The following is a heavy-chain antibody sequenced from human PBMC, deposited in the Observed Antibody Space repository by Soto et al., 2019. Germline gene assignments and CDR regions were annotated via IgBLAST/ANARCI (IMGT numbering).Heavy chain of an antibody. CDR1: GYSISSAYF. CDR2: IYHSGTT. J-gene: IGHJ3*01. CDR3: ARDQLRLVGPDDAFDL. V-gene: IGHV4-38-2*02. D-gene: IGHD2-8*02. Sequence: KPSETLSLTCAVSGYSISSAYFWGWIRQPPGKGLEWIASIYHSGTTYYNPSLKSRVTISVDPSENQFSLELDSVTAADTAVYFCARDQLRLVGPDDAFDLWGQGTMVTVSS.